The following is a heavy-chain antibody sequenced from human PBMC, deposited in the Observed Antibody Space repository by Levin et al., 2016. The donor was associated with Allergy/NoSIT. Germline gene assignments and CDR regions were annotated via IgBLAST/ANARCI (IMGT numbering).Heavy chain of an antibody. J-gene: IGHJ3*02. CDR2: ISSNGGSR. D-gene: IGHD3-3*01. CDR3: VKERVILMGFGGTFDI. V-gene: IGHV3-64D*06. Sequence: WIRQPPGKGLEHVSAISSNGGSRYYADSVKGRFTISRDNSKNTLYLQMSSLRPEDTAVYYCVKERVILMGFGGTFDIWAQGTMVTVSS.